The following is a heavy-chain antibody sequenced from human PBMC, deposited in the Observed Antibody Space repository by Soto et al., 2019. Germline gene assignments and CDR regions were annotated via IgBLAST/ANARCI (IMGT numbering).Heavy chain of an antibody. J-gene: IGHJ1*01. V-gene: IGHV3-11*01. CDR2: ISGSSGTI. CDR1: GFTFRDYY. CDR3: ARNRGGYCQH. Sequence: QVQLVESGGGLVKPGGSLRLSCSASGFTFRDYYMSWIRQAPGKGLEWVSYISGSSGTIDYADSLKGRFTISRDNAKNSLYLQMSSLSAEDTAVYYCARNRGGYCQHWGQGTLVIVSS. D-gene: IGHD3-16*01.